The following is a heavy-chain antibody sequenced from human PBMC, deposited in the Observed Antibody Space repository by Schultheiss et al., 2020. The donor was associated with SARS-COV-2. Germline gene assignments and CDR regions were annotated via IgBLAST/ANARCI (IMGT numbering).Heavy chain of an antibody. V-gene: IGHV3-30*18. D-gene: IGHD5-24*01. Sequence: GESLKISCAASVFTFSSYGMHWVRQAPGKGLEWVAVISYDGSNKYYADSVKGRFTISRDNSKNTLYLQMNSLRAEDTAVYYCAKEFSAEMATITAHYYYGMDVWGQGTTVTVSS. J-gene: IGHJ6*02. CDR3: AKEFSAEMATITAHYYYGMDV. CDR2: ISYDGSNK. CDR1: VFTFSSYG.